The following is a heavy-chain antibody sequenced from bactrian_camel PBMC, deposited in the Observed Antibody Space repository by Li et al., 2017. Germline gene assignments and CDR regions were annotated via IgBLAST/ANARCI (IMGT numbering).Heavy chain of an antibody. D-gene: IGHD2*01. V-gene: IGHV3S53*01. CDR2: ISRHDVP. J-gene: IGHJ4*01. CDR3: AAGELIMCSAFAMPSFAN. Sequence: VQLVESGGGSVQAGGSLTLSCESSKYTGSMNCMGWFRQLPGKEREGVASISRHDVPTYLTSVKGRFTISKDTAKNTLDLQMDNLQPEDTAMYYCAAGELIMCSAFAMPSFANRGQGTQVTVS. CDR1: KYTGSMNC.